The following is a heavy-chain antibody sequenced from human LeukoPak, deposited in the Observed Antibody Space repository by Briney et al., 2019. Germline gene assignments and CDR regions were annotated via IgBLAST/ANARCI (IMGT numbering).Heavy chain of an antibody. D-gene: IGHD5-24*01. Sequence: PSETLSLTCTVSGGSISSSSYYWGWIRQPPGKGLEWIGSIYYSGSTYYNPPLKSRVTISVDTSKNQFSLKLSSVTAADTAVYYCRMAYYYYGMDVWGQGTTVTVSS. J-gene: IGHJ6*02. CDR3: RMAYYYYGMDV. V-gene: IGHV4-39*01. CDR2: IYYSGST. CDR1: GGSISSSSYY.